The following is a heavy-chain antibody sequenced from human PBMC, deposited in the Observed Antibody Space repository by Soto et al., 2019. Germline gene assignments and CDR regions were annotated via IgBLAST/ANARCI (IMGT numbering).Heavy chain of an antibody. CDR2: IIPVLGVT. J-gene: IGHJ6*02. CDR1: GDTFSSYT. V-gene: IGHV1-69*02. Sequence: QVQLVQSGPEVKKPGSSVRISCRSGGDTFSSYTVSWVRQTPGQGLEWMGRIIPVLGVTNYSRKFKGRMTMTADKSKTTAHMELSSLKSEDTARYYCARRRYCGVECYTQYSYGMDVWGQGTSVIVSS. D-gene: IGHD2-21*01. CDR3: ARRRYCGVECYTQYSYGMDV.